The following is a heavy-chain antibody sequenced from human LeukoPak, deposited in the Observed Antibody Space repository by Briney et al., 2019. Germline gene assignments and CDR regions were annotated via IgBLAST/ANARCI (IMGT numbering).Heavy chain of an antibody. CDR1: GGTFSSYA. J-gene: IGHJ4*02. V-gene: IGHV1-69*05. Sequence: SVKVSCKASGGTFSSYAISWVRQAPGQGLEWMGGIIPIFGTANYAQKFQGRVTITTDESTSTAYMELSSLRSEDTAVYYCASSPLSYYGSGSYYNVVDYWGQGTPVTVSS. CDR3: ASSPLSYYGSGSYYNVVDY. D-gene: IGHD3-10*01. CDR2: IIPIFGTA.